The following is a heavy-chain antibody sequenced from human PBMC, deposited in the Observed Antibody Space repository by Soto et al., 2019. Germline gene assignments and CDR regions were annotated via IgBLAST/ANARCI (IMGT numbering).Heavy chain of an antibody. CDR2: ITSDTKTI. Sequence: EVQLVESGGDLVQREGSLRLSCVASGFTFSVYSMNWVRQAPGKGLEWFSYITSDTKTIKYADSVKGRFTISRDNAKNSVYLQMNSLSDEDTAVYYCARSVEGHFDYWGQGTVVTVSS. CDR3: ARSVEGHFDY. J-gene: IGHJ4*02. V-gene: IGHV3-48*02. D-gene: IGHD6-19*01. CDR1: GFTFSVYS.